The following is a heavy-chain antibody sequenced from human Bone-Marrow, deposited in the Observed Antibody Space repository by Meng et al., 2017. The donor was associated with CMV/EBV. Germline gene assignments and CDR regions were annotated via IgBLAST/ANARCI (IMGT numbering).Heavy chain of an antibody. V-gene: IGHV1-2*02. CDR3: ARGATGYSSLNWFDP. J-gene: IGHJ5*02. D-gene: IGHD6-13*01. CDR2: INPNSGGT. Sequence: ASVKVSCKAPGYTFTGYYMHWVRQAPGQGLEWMGWINPNSGGTNYAQKFQGRVTMTRDTSISTAYMELSRLRSDDTAVYYCARGATGYSSLNWFDPWGQGTLVTVSS. CDR1: GYTFTGYY.